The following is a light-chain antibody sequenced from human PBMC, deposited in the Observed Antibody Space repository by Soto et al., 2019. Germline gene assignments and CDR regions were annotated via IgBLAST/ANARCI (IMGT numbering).Light chain of an antibody. J-gene: IGKJ4*01. CDR1: QGISSA. CDR3: PPFNSYPPT. CDR2: DAS. V-gene: IGKV1-13*02. Sequence: AIQLTQSPSSLSASVGDRVTITCRASQGISSALAWYQQKPGKAPKLLIYDASSLESGVPSRFSGRGSGTGFTLTNSRLPAEDFATYYFPPFNSYPPTFRRGNKVEVK.